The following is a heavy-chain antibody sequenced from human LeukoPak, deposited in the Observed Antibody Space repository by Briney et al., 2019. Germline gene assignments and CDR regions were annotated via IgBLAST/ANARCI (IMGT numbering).Heavy chain of an antibody. J-gene: IGHJ4*02. CDR1: GFPVSDNY. Sequence: GGSLRLSCAASGFPVSDNYMIWVRQAPGKGLEWVSVIYSGGSTYYADSVKGRFTISRDNSKNTLYLQLNSLRAEDTAVYYCARSIYNYVWGSFDYWGQGTLVTVSS. CDR2: IYSGGST. CDR3: ARSIYNYVWGSFDY. V-gene: IGHV3-53*01. D-gene: IGHD3-16*01.